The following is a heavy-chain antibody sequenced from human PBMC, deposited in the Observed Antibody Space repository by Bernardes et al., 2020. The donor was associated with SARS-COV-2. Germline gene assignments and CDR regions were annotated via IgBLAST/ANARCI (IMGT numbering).Heavy chain of an antibody. Sequence: GGSLRLSCAASGLTFGDYEMNWVRQAPGKGLEWVAYISGSGRTAFYSDPVHGRFTISRDNSKKALYLQMLDLRADDTALYFCAGSTLGHDLWSTYFDRPGYYYYGMDVWGQGTAVTVSS. D-gene: IGHD3-3*01. CDR1: GLTFGDYE. CDR3: AGSTLGHDLWSTYFDRPGYYYYGMDV. J-gene: IGHJ6*02. V-gene: IGHV3-48*03. CDR2: ISGSGRTA.